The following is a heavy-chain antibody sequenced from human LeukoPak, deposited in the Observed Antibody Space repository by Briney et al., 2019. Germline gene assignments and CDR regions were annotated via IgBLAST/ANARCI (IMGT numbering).Heavy chain of an antibody. CDR3: ARSPPPYCGGDCYTTFDY. CDR2: ITSGTRT. V-gene: IGHV3-23*01. CDR1: GFTFSSHG. Sequence: GGSLRLSCVASGFTFSSHGMNWVRQAPGKGLEWVSGITSGTRTYYADSVKGRFAISRDNSKNTMYLQMNSLRAEDTAVYYCARSPPPYCGGDCYTTFDYWGQGTLVTVSS. D-gene: IGHD2-21*02. J-gene: IGHJ4*02.